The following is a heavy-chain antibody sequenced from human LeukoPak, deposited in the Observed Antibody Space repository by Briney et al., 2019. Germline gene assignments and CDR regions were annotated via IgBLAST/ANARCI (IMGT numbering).Heavy chain of an antibody. V-gene: IGHV4-59*08. D-gene: IGHD3-22*01. CDR2: IYYTGST. J-gene: IGHJ5*02. CDR1: GGSISSLY. CDR3: ARQGITMIVVANWFDP. Sequence: SETLSLTCSVSGGSISSLYWSWIRQPPGKGLEWIGYIYYTGSTNYNPSLKSRVTISVDTSKNQFSLKLSSVTAADTAVYYCARQGITMIVVANWFDPWGQGTLVTVSS.